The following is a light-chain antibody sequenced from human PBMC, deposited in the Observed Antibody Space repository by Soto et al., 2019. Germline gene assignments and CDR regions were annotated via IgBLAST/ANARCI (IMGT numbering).Light chain of an antibody. V-gene: IGKV3-11*01. CDR3: QQRSNWPPLT. CDR2: DAS. CDR1: QSIRSY. J-gene: IGKJ4*01. Sequence: EIVLTQSPATLSLSPGERATLSCRASQSIRSYLAWFQQKPGQAPRLLIYDASTRATGIPARFSGSGSVTDFTLTISSLEPEDFAVYYCQQRSNWPPLTFGGGTKVEIK.